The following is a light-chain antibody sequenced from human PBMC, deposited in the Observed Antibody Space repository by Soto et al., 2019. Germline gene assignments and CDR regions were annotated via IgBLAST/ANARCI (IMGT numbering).Light chain of an antibody. CDR3: QQYGSSPIT. J-gene: IGKJ5*01. CDR2: GAS. Sequence: EIVLTQSPATLSLSPGQRATLSCRPSQSVISSYLAWYQQKPGQAPRLLIYGASSRATGIPDRFSGSGSGTDFTLTISRLQPEDFAVYYCQQYGSSPITFGQGTRLEIK. V-gene: IGKV3-20*01. CDR1: QSVISSY.